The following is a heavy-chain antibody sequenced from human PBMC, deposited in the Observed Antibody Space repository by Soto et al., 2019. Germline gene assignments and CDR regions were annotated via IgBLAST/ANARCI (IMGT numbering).Heavy chain of an antibody. Sequence: GGSLRLSCAASGFTFSSYSMNWVRQAPGKGLEWVSSISSSSSYIYYADSVKGRFTISRDNAKNSLYLQMNSLRAEDTAVYYCARGIADYYYYGMDVWGQGTTVTVSS. V-gene: IGHV3-21*01. J-gene: IGHJ6*02. CDR1: GFTFSSYS. CDR2: ISSSSSYI. CDR3: ARGIADYYYYGMDV.